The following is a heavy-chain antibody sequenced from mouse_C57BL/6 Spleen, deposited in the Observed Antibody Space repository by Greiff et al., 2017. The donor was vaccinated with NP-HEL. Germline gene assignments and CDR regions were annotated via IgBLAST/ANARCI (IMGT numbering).Heavy chain of an antibody. CDR3: ARITGTRGFDY. V-gene: IGHV1-69*01. CDR2: IDPSDSYT. Sequence: QVQLQQPGAELVMPGASVKLSCKASGYTFTSYWMHWVKQRPGQGLEWIGEIDPSDSYTNYNQKFKGKSTLTVDKSSSTAYMQLSSLTSEDSAVYYCARITGTRGFDYWGQGTTLTVSS. CDR1: GYTFTSYW. D-gene: IGHD4-1*01. J-gene: IGHJ2*01.